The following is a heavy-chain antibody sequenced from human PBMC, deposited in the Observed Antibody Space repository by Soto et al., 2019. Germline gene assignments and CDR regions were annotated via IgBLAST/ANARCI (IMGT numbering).Heavy chain of an antibody. CDR3: VREAYIGYGHAIDH. J-gene: IGHJ4*02. CDR1: GVTISTYY. D-gene: IGHD5-12*01. V-gene: IGHV4-59*01. CDR2: NYHSGTT. Sequence: ETLSLTCAVSGVTISTYYWSWIRQPPGKGLEWIGYNYHSGTTNYNPSIKSRVTISVDTSKNQFSLRLTSVTAADTDIYYCVREAYIGYGHAIDHWGQGTPVTVYS.